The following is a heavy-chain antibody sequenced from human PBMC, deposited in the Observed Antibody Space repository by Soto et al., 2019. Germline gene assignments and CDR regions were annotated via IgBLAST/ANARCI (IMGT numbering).Heavy chain of an antibody. Sequence: QITLRESGPSLVKPTETLTLTCTFSGFSLTTTGVGVGWIRQPPGKALEWLAVVFWDGGERYSPSLKSRVTXTXXXSXHQVVLTMTNMDPADTATYYCTQVYGSGSWGWYFHSWGQGPLVTVSS. J-gene: IGHJ4*02. CDR3: TQVYGSGSWGWYFHS. D-gene: IGHD1-26*01. CDR2: VFWDGGE. V-gene: IGHV2-5*02. CDR1: GFSLTTTGVG.